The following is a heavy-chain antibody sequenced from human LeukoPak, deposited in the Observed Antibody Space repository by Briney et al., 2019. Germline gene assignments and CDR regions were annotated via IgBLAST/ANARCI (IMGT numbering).Heavy chain of an antibody. J-gene: IGHJ4*02. CDR2: ISGGGITT. CDR3: PRQSYASGWNPFDY. CDR1: GFPFSSFA. Sequence: GMSLRLSCAASGFPFSSFAMHWVRQAPGKGLEWVSTISGGGITTYYADSAKGRFTISRDNSKNTMFLQMNSLRADDTAVYYCPRQSYASGWNPFDYWGQGILVTVSS. V-gene: IGHV3-23*01. D-gene: IGHD6-25*01.